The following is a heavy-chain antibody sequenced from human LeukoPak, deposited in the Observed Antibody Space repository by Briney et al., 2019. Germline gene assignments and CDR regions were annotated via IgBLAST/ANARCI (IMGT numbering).Heavy chain of an antibody. CDR2: INPNSGGT. V-gene: IGHV1-2*02. CDR1: GYTFTGYY. CDR3: ARAPVSYYYDSSPFDY. D-gene: IGHD3-22*01. J-gene: IGHJ4*02. Sequence: ASVKVSCKASGYTFTGYYMHWVRQAPGQGLEWMGWINPNSGGTNYAQKFQGRVTMTRDTSISTAYMELSRLRSDDTAVYYCARAPVSYYYDSSPFDYWGQETLVTVSS.